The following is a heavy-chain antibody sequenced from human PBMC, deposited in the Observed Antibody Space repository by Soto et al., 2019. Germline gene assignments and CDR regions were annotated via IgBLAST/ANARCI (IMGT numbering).Heavy chain of an antibody. V-gene: IGHV1-69*13. D-gene: IGHD2-2*01. CDR3: ARVRDVPAAIDYYYYYGMDV. CDR2: IIPIFGTA. CDR1: GGTLSSYA. J-gene: IGHJ6*02. Sequence: AAPVKVSCKASGGTLSSYAINWGRQAPGQGLGWMGGIIPIFGTANYAQKFQGRVTITADESTSTAYMELSSLRSEDTAVYYCARVRDVPAAIDYYYYYGMDVWGQGTTVTV.